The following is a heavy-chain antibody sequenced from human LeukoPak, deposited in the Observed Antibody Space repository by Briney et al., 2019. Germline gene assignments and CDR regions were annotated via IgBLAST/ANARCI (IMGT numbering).Heavy chain of an antibody. D-gene: IGHD3-3*01. Sequence: PSETLSLTCTVSGGSISSYYWSWIRQPPGKGLEWIGYIYYSGSTNYNPSLKSRVTISVDTSKNQFSLKLSSVTAADTAVYYCARGIGYDFWSGYYFSYYYYMDVWGKGTTVTVSS. CDR1: GGSISSYY. CDR2: IYYSGST. CDR3: ARGIGYDFWSGYYFSYYYYMDV. V-gene: IGHV4-59*01. J-gene: IGHJ6*03.